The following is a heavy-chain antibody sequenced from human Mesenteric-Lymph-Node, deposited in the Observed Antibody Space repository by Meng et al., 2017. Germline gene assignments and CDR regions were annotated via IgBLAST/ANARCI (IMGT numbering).Heavy chain of an antibody. Sequence: GESLKISCAASGFSFSNAWMSWVRQAPGKGLEWVGHIKTKTDGGTTDYAAPVKGRFTISRDDSKNTLYLQMNSLKTEDTAVYYCTTGSGYWIRYGWFDPWGQGTLVTVSS. CDR1: GFSFSNAW. CDR3: TTGSGYWIRYGWFDP. CDR2: IKTKTDGGTT. J-gene: IGHJ5*02. V-gene: IGHV3-15*01. D-gene: IGHD5-12*01.